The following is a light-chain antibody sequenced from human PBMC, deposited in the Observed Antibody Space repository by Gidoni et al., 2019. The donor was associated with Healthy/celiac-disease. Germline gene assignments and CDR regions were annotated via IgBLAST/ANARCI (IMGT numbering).Light chain of an antibody. Sequence: DIQMTQSPSTLSASLGDRVTITCRASQSISSWLAWYQQKPGKAPKLLIYKASSLESGVPSRCSGSGAGTEFTLTISSLQPDDFATYYCQQYNSYSTWTFGQGTKVEIK. V-gene: IGKV1-5*03. CDR3: QQYNSYSTWT. CDR2: KAS. J-gene: IGKJ1*01. CDR1: QSISSW.